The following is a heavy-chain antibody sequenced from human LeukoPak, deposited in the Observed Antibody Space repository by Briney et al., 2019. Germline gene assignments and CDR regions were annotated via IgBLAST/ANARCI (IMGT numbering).Heavy chain of an antibody. Sequence: PSETLSLTCTVSGGSISSSSYYWGWIRHPPGKGLEWIGSIYYSGSTYYNPSLKSRVTISVDTSKNQFSLKLSSVTAADTAVYYCARLGYDSSGYYTPYYFDYWGQGTLVTVSS. CDR1: GGSISSSSYY. J-gene: IGHJ4*02. CDR2: IYYSGST. CDR3: ARLGYDSSGYYTPYYFDY. V-gene: IGHV4-39*01. D-gene: IGHD3-22*01.